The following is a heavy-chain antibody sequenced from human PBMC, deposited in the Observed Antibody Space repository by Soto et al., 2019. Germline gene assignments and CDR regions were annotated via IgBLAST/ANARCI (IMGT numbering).Heavy chain of an antibody. CDR3: ARGIASSGHGAFDI. J-gene: IGHJ3*02. D-gene: IGHD3-22*01. CDR1: VFTVSSNY. V-gene: IGHV3-53*01. Sequence: VGSLRLSCASSVFTVSSNYMSCVRHSPGKGLEWVSVIYSGGSTYYADSVKGRFTISRDNSKNTLYLHMNSLRAEDTAVYYCARGIASSGHGAFDIWGQGTMVTVS. CDR2: IYSGGST.